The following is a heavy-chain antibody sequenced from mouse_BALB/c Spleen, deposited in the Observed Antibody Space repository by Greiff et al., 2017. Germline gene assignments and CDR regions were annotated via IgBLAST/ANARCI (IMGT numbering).Heavy chain of an antibody. CDR1: GFSLTSYG. J-gene: IGHJ2*01. CDR2: IWSGGST. D-gene: IGHD2-4*01. Sequence: QVQLQQSGPGLVQPSQSLSITCTVSGFSLTSYGVHWVRQSPGKGLEWLGVIWSGGSTDYNAAFISRLSISKDNSKSQVFFKMNSLQANDTAIYYCARNGGITELDYWGQGTTLTVSS. V-gene: IGHV2-2*02. CDR3: ARNGGITELDY.